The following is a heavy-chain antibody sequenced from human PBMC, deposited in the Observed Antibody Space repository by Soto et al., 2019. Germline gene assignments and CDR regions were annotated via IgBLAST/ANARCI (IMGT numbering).Heavy chain of an antibody. J-gene: IGHJ4*02. CDR2: IYHRGST. V-gene: IGHV4-30-2*01. CDR1: GGSISSGGYS. Sequence: PSETLSLTCAVSGGSISSGGYSSSWIRQPPGKGLGWIGYIYHRGSTYYNPSLKSRVTIAVDRSKNQFSMKMTLVTAEDTAVYYCARAEPGTYFDYWGQGTLVTVSS. CDR3: ARAEPGTYFDY. D-gene: IGHD1-1*01.